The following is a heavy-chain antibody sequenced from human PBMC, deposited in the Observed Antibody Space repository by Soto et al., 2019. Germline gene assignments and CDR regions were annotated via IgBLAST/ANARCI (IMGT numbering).Heavy chain of an antibody. D-gene: IGHD3-22*01. CDR2: IDYSGSTY. CDR3: SRGSYYYDNSGYYHY. Sequence: PSETLSLTCTVSGGSISSASYYWSWIRHHPGKGLEWIGYIDYSGSTYYYNPSLKSRVSMSTDTSKNQFSLNLSSVTAAGTAVYYRSRGSYYYDNSGYYHYWGQGTLVTVSS. J-gene: IGHJ4*02. V-gene: IGHV4-31*03. CDR1: GGSISSASYY.